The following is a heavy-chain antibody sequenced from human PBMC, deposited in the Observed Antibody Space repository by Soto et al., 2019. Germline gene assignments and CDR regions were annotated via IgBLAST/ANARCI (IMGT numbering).Heavy chain of an antibody. J-gene: IGHJ6*02. CDR3: ARVWSKLWPPNYGMDV. D-gene: IGHD5-18*01. Sequence: QVQLVQSGAEVKKPGSSVKVSCKASGDVFRSYGINWVRQAPGQGLEWMGGIIPISGTTNYAQKFQGRVAITADESTDTVYMELSRLRSEDTAVYFCARVWSKLWPPNYGMDVWGQGTTVTVSS. CDR1: GDVFRSYG. V-gene: IGHV1-69*01. CDR2: IIPISGTT.